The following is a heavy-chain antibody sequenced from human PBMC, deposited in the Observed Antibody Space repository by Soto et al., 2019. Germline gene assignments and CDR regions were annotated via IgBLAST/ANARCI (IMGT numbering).Heavy chain of an antibody. D-gene: IGHD3-10*01. Sequence: GESLKISCKGSGYSFTSYWISWVRQMPGKGLEWMGRIDPSDSYTNYSPSFQGHVTISADKSISTAYLQWSSLKASDTAMYYCARPVGRYYYYYGMDVWGQGTTVTVSS. CDR2: IDPSDSYT. V-gene: IGHV5-10-1*01. J-gene: IGHJ6*02. CDR3: ARPVGRYYYYYGMDV. CDR1: GYSFTSYW.